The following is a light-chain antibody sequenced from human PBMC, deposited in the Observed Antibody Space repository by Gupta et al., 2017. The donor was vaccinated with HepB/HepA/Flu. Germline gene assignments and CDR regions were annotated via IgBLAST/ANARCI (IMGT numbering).Light chain of an antibody. CDR1: DIGMKS. CDR3: QVWDSSSDRVV. J-gene: IGLJ2*01. Sequence: SYVLTQPPSVSVAPGKTATMTCGGNDIGMKSAHWYQQKAGQAPVLVVYDNDDRPSGIPGRFSGSNSGNTATLTISRVEAGGEADYYCQVWDSSSDRVVFGGGTKLTVL. CDR2: DND. V-gene: IGLV3-21*03.